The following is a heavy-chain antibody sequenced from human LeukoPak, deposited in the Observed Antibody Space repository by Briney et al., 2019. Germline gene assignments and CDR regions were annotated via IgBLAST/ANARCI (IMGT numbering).Heavy chain of an antibody. Sequence: LSLTCTVSGDSISTSYWSWIRQAPGKGLEWVSYISSSGSTIYYADSVKGRFTISRDNAKNSLYLQMNNLRAEDTAVYYCARDYQDSRGYYYFDYWGQGTLVTVSS. J-gene: IGHJ4*02. CDR2: ISSSGSTI. CDR1: GDSISTSY. D-gene: IGHD3-22*01. CDR3: ARDYQDSRGYYYFDY. V-gene: IGHV3-11*01.